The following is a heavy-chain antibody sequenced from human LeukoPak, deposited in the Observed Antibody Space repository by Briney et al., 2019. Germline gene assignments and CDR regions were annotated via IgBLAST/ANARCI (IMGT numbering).Heavy chain of an antibody. CDR3: ARIYSNGWPDY. D-gene: IGHD6-19*01. CDR2: ISSGSSYI. V-gene: IGHV3-21*01. Sequence: GGSLRLSCAASGFTFSSYSMNWVRQAPGKGLEWVSSISSGSSYIYYSDSEKDRFNISRDNAKNSLYLKMNSLRAEDTAVYYCARIYSNGWPDYWGQGTLVTVSS. J-gene: IGHJ4*02. CDR1: GFTFSSYS.